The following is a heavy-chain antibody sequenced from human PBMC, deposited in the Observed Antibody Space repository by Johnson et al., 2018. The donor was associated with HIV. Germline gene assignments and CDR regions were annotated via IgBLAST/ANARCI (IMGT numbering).Heavy chain of an antibody. Sequence: QVQLVESGGGVVQPGKSLRLSCAASGFTFSNYAIHWVRQAPGKGLEWVAFVTYDGSKKYYADSVKGRFTISRDNSKNTLYLQMNSLRAEDTAVYYCAKAGQMVAATSAFDIWGQGTMVTVSS. CDR1: GFTFSNYA. V-gene: IGHV3-30*18. D-gene: IGHD2-15*01. CDR2: VTYDGSKK. J-gene: IGHJ3*02. CDR3: AKAGQMVAATSAFDI.